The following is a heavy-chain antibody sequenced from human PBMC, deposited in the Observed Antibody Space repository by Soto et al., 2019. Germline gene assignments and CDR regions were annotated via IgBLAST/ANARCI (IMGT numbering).Heavy chain of an antibody. CDR3: ARDGATTGHWDF. J-gene: IGHJ4*02. Sequence: EVQLVESGGGLVQPGGSLRLSCAASGFTFSTFSMNWVRQAPGKGLEWVSYISTSSATIYYADSLKGRFTISRDNAKNSLYLQMNSLRDEDTAVYYCARDGATTGHWDFWGQGTLVTVSS. D-gene: IGHD1-26*01. V-gene: IGHV3-48*02. CDR1: GFTFSTFS. CDR2: ISTSSATI.